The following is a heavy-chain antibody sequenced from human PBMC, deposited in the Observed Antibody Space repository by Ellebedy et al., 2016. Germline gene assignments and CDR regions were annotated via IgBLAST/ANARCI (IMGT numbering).Heavy chain of an antibody. Sequence: GGSLRLSXAASGFTFSSYSMNWVRQAPGKGLEWVSSISSSSSYIYYADSVKGRFTISRDNAKNSLYLQMNSLRAEDTAVYYCARDRRYYYDSSGYGYYYYGMDVWGQGTTVTVSS. CDR3: ARDRRYYYDSSGYGYYYYGMDV. CDR2: ISSSSSYI. V-gene: IGHV3-21*01. CDR1: GFTFSSYS. D-gene: IGHD3-22*01. J-gene: IGHJ6*02.